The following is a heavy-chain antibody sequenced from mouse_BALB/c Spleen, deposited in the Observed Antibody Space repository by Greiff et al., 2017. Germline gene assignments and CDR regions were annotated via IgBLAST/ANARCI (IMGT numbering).Heavy chain of an antibody. CDR2: IRNKANGYTT. CDR3: ARDIYDGSLFDY. CDR1: GFTFTAYY. V-gene: IGHV7-3*02. D-gene: IGHD2-3*01. Sequence: EVKLVESGGGLVQPRGSLRLSCATSGFTFTAYYMSWVRQPPGKALEWLGFIRNKANGYTTEYSASVKGRFTISRDNSQSILYLQMNTLRAEDSATYYCARDIYDGSLFDYWGQGTTLTVSS. J-gene: IGHJ2*01.